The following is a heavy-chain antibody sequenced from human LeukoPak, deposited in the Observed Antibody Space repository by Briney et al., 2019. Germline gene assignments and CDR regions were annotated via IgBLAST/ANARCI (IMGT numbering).Heavy chain of an antibody. D-gene: IGHD3-16*02. CDR2: ISSSSSYI. CDR1: GFTFSSYS. Sequence: GGSLRLSCAASGFTFSSYSMNWVRQAPGKGLEWVSSISSSSSYIYYADSVKGRFTISRDNARNSLYLQMNSLRAEDTAVYYCARESFGGLIVIRQGYYFDYWGQGTLVTVSS. V-gene: IGHV3-21*06. J-gene: IGHJ4*02. CDR3: ARESFGGLIVIRQGYYFDY.